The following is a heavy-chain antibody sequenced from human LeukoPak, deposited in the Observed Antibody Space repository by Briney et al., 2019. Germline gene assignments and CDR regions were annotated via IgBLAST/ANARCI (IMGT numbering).Heavy chain of an antibody. D-gene: IGHD3-22*01. CDR1: GFTFSSYA. CDR3: ASHRVYYYDSSGYYYPDALDI. V-gene: IGHV3-23*01. CDR2: ISGSGGST. Sequence: GGSLRLSCAASGFTFSSYAMSWVRQAPGKGLEWVSAISGSGGSTYYADSVKGRFTISRDNSKNTLYLQMNSLRAEDTAVYYCASHRVYYYDSSGYYYPDALDIWGQGTMVTVSS. J-gene: IGHJ3*02.